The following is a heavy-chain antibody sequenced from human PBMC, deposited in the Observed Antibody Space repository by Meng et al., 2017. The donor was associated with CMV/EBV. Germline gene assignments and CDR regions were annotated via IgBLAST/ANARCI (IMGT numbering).Heavy chain of an antibody. CDR2: IYPGGSDT. CDR1: GYSFTSYW. D-gene: IGHD4-11*01. Sequence: KVSCKGSGYSFTSYWIGWVRQMPGKGLEWMGIIYPGGSDTRYSSSFQGQVTISADKSISTAYLQWSSLKASDTAMYYCSRPTTATTSGKVDYWGQGTLVTVSS. J-gene: IGHJ4*02. CDR3: SRPTTATTSGKVDY. V-gene: IGHV5-51*01.